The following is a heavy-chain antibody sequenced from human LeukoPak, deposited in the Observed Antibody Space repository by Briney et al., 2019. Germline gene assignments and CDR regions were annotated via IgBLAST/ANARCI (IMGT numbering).Heavy chain of an antibody. V-gene: IGHV4-59*12. D-gene: IGHD1-1*01. J-gene: IGHJ4*02. Sequence: SETLSLTCTVSGGSISSYYWSWIRQPPGKGLEWIGYIYYSGSTNYNPSLKSRVTISVDTSKNQFSLKLNSVTAADTAVYYCATDWYSDFDYWGQGTLVAVSS. CDR3: ATDWYSDFDY. CDR1: GGSISSYY. CDR2: IYYSGST.